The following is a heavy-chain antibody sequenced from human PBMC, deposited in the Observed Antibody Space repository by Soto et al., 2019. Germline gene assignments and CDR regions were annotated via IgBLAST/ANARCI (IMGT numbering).Heavy chain of an antibody. V-gene: IGHV1-18*04. CDR1: GYTFTTYG. CDR2: ISAHNGDT. D-gene: IGHD3-10*01. Sequence: QVHLVQSGAELRKPGASVKVSCKASGYTFTTYGIIWVRQAPGQHLEWLGWISAHNGDTKYPQGFQGRVTLTTDTSTSTAYMELMTLRSADTAVYFCARVQLFPNPAADFWCQGTLVTVSS. J-gene: IGHJ4*02. CDR3: ARVQLFPNPAADF.